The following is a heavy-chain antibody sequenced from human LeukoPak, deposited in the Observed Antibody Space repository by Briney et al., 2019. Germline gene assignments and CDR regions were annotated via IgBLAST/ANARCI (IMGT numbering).Heavy chain of an antibody. D-gene: IGHD6-19*01. CDR2: ISWNSGYI. CDR3: AKVRGTYSSGYFFDY. Sequence: AGRSLRLSCAASGFTFDNYAMHWVRQAPGKGLEWLSIISWNSGYIGYADSVKGRFIISRDNAKKSLDLQMNSLRAEDTAFYYCAKVRGTYSSGYFFDYWGQGTLVTVSS. J-gene: IGHJ4*02. V-gene: IGHV3-9*01. CDR1: GFTFDNYA.